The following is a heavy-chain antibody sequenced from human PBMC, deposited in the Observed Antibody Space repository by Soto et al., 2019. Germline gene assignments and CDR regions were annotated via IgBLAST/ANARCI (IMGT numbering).Heavy chain of an antibody. CDR2: ISGSGGST. D-gene: IGHD2-2*01. Sequence: PGGSLRLSCAASGFTFRSYTMSWVRQAPGKGLEWVSAISGSGGSTYYADSVKGRFTISRDNSKNTLYLQMNSLRAEDTAVYYCAKILQYQLLADYWGQGTLVTVSS. CDR1: GFTFRSYT. CDR3: AKILQYQLLADY. V-gene: IGHV3-23*01. J-gene: IGHJ4*02.